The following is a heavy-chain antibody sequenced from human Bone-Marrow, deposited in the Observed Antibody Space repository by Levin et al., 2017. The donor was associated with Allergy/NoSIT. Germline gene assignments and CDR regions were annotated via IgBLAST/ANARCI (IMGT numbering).Heavy chain of an antibody. V-gene: IGHV4-59*01. D-gene: IGHD2-8*01. CDR1: GGSISSYY. CDR2: IYYSGST. Sequence: SETLSLTCTVSGGSISSYYWSWIRQPPGKGLEWIGYIYYSGSTNYNPSLKSRVTISVDTSKNQFSLKLSSVTAADTAVYYCARDRSSCTNGVCYFWFDPWGQGTLVTVSS. CDR3: ARDRSSCTNGVCYFWFDP. J-gene: IGHJ5*02.